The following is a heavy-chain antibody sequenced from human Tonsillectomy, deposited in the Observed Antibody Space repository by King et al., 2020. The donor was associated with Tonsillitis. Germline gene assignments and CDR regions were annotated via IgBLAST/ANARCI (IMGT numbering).Heavy chain of an antibody. CDR2: IYPDDSDT. D-gene: IGHD1-26*01. CDR1: GYSFPDYW. Sequence: VQLVQSGTEVKKSGESLKISCKGSGYSFPDYWIGWVRQRPGKGLEWMGIIYPDDSDTIYSPSFQGQVTISADKSISTAYLQWNTLVASDTAIYSCARQGWEILRGAFDIWGQGTVVTVSS. J-gene: IGHJ3*02. CDR3: ARQGWEILRGAFDI. V-gene: IGHV5-51*01.